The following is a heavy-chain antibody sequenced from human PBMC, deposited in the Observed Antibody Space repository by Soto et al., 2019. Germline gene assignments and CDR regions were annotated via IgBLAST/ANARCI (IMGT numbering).Heavy chain of an antibody. D-gene: IGHD6-13*01. CDR1: GYTFTGYY. J-gene: IGHJ5*02. V-gene: IGHV1-2*04. Sequence: ASVKVSCKASGYTFTGYYMHWVRQAPGQGLEWMGWINPNSGGTNYAQKFQGWVTMTRDTSISTAYMELSRLRSDDTAVYYCARGPLIAAAGNWFDPWGQGILVTLSS. CDR3: ARGPLIAAAGNWFDP. CDR2: INPNSGGT.